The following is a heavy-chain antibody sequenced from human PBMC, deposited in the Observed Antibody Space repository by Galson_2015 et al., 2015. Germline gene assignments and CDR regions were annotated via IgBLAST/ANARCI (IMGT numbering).Heavy chain of an antibody. D-gene: IGHD1-26*01. CDR2: INSDGSDT. J-gene: IGHJ4*02. CDR3: ARVPQADSLVDY. V-gene: IGHV3-74*01. Sequence: SLRLSCAVSGFTFSSYWMHWVRHAPGKGLVWVSRINSDGSDTTYADSVKGRFTISRDNAKNTLYLQMNGLRAEDTAVYYCARVPQADSLVDYSGQATLGTVSS. CDR1: GFTFSSYW.